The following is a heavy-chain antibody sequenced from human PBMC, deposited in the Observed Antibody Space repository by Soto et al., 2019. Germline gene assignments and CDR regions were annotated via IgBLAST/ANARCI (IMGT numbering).Heavy chain of an antibody. J-gene: IGHJ4*02. CDR3: ASRINMVRGRGGN. V-gene: IGHV3-48*02. CDR1: GFTFSSYS. Sequence: EVQLVESGGGLVQPGGSLRLSCAASGFTFSSYSMNWVRQAPGKGLEWVSYISSSSSTIYYADSVKGRFTISRDNAKNSLHLQMNSLRDEDTAVYYCASRINMVRGRGGNWGQGTLVTVSS. D-gene: IGHD3-10*01. CDR2: ISSSSSTI.